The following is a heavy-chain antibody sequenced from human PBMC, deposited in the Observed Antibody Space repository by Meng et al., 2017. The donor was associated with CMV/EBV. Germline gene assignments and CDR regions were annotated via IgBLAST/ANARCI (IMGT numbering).Heavy chain of an antibody. V-gene: IGHV1-18*01. CDR1: GYTFTSYG. CDR2: IRDYNGNT. D-gene: IGHD3-10*01. Sequence: QVQLVEAGAEEKKPWVSVNVSCTAAGYTFTSYGISWVRQAPGQGLEWMGWIRDYNGNTNYAQKLQGRVTMTTETSTSTAYMELRSLRSDDTAVYYCARNYYGSGSWFDPWGQGTLVTVSS. J-gene: IGHJ5*02. CDR3: ARNYYGSGSWFDP.